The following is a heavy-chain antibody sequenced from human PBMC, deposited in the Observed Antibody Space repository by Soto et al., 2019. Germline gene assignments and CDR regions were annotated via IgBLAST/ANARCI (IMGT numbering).Heavy chain of an antibody. D-gene: IGHD3-3*01. CDR3: ARAYYDFWSSINGYWFDP. J-gene: IGHJ5*02. V-gene: IGHV4-31*03. CDR1: GGSISSGGYY. CDR2: IYYSGST. Sequence: SETLSLTCTVSGGSISSGGYYWSWIRQHPGKGLEWIGYIYYSGSTYYNPSLKSRVTISVDTSKNQFSLKLSSVTAAYTAVYYCARAYYDFWSSINGYWFDPWGQGTLVTVSS.